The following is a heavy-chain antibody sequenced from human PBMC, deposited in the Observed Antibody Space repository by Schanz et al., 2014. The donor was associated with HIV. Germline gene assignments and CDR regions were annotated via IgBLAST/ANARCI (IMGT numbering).Heavy chain of an antibody. CDR3: ARVANWDYYGMDV. Sequence: VQLVESGGGLVQPGRSLRLSCAASGFTFSSYGMHWVRQAPGKGLEWVAVISYDGSDKYHADSVKGRFTISRDNSKNTLFLQMNSLRGEDTAVYYCARVANWDYYGMDVWGRGTTVTVSS. D-gene: IGHD3-16*01. CDR1: GFTFSSYG. J-gene: IGHJ6*02. V-gene: IGHV3-30*03. CDR2: ISYDGSDK.